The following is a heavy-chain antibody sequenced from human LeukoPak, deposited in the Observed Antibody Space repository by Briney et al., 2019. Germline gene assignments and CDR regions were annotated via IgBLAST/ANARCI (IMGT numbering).Heavy chain of an antibody. CDR3: ARDRLSYYDSSGPPVY. J-gene: IGHJ4*02. CDR2: IIPIFGTA. V-gene: IGHV1-69*13. D-gene: IGHD3-22*01. CDR1: GGTFSIYA. Sequence: GASVKVSCKASGGTFSIYAISWVRQAPGQGPEWMGGIIPIFGTANYAQKFQGRVTITADESTSTAYMELSSLRSEDTAVYYCARDRLSYYDSSGPPVYWGQGTLVTVSS.